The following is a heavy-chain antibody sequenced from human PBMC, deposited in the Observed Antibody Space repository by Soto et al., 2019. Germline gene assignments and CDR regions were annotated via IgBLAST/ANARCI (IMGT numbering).Heavy chain of an antibody. CDR1: GFTFSSYW. D-gene: IGHD5-12*01. CDR2: IKQGGSEK. J-gene: IGHJ4*02. V-gene: IGHV3-7*01. CDR3: VRDVGYDYVN. Sequence: EVQLVESGGGLVQPGGSLRISCAVSGFTFSSYWMSWVRQAPGKGLEWVATIKQGGSEKYYVDSVKGRVTISGDNAENSLYLQMTSLSAEDSAVYFCVRDVGYDYVNWGQGTLVTVSS.